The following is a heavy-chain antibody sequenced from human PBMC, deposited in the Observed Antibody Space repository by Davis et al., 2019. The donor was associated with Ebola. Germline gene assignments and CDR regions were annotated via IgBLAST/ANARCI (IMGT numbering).Heavy chain of an antibody. Sequence: MPSETLSLTCTVSGGSISSGGYYWSWIRQHPGKGLEWIGYIYYSGSTYYNPSLKSRVTISVDTSKNQFSLKLSSVTAADTAVYYCARGASYYYDSSGYYFYYGMDVWGKGTTVTVSS. CDR1: GGSISSGGYY. V-gene: IGHV4-31*03. CDR3: ARGASYYYDSSGYYFYYGMDV. J-gene: IGHJ6*04. CDR2: IYYSGST. D-gene: IGHD3-22*01.